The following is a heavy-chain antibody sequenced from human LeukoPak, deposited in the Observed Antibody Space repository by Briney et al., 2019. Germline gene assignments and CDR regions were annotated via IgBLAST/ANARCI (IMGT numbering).Heavy chain of an antibody. CDR3: ARDLGHSSGWWVQYY. CDR1: GFTVSSNY. V-gene: IGHV3-53*01. D-gene: IGHD6-19*01. J-gene: IGHJ4*02. CDR2: IYSGGNT. Sequence: GGSLRLSCAASGFTVSSNYMNRVRQAPGKGLEWVSVIYSGGNTYYSDSVKGRFTISRDNSKNTLYLQMNSLRAEDTAVYYCARDLGHSSGWWVQYYWGQGTLVTVSS.